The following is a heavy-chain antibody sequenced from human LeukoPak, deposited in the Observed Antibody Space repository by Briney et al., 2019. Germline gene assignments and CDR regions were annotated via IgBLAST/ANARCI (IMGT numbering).Heavy chain of an antibody. CDR1: GYRFPSDA. D-gene: IGHD6-13*01. CDR3: ARPQAGTDGSDL. V-gene: IGHV1-18*01. Sequence: ASVKVSCMTSGYRFPSDAISWVRPAPGQGREWMGWISAYNGNTHFAQKFQGRGTITTDTSTSTAYMELKRLRSADTALYYCARPQAGTDGSDLWGRGTLVTVSS. CDR2: ISAYNGNT. J-gene: IGHJ2*01.